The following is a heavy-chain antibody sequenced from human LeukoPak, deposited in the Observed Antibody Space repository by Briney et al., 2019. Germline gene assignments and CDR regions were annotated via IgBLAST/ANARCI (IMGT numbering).Heavy chain of an antibody. Sequence: SHTLSLTCAISGDSVPSNSAAWNWITQSPSRGLEWLGSTYYRSKWYNDYAVSVKSRITINPDTSKNQFSLQLNSVTPEDTAVYYCARAASSSGYIFVSWFDPGGQGTRVTVSS. J-gene: IGHJ5*02. CDR3: ARAASSSGYIFVSWFDP. V-gene: IGHV6-1*01. CDR1: GDSVPSNSAA. CDR2: TYYRSKWYN. D-gene: IGHD6-13*01.